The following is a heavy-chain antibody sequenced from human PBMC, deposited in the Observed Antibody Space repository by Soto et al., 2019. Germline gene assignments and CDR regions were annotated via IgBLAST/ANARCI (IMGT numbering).Heavy chain of an antibody. V-gene: IGHV3-23*01. D-gene: IGHD3-3*01. Sequence: PGGSLRLSCAASGFTFSSYAMSWVRQAPGKGLEWVSAISGSGGSTYYADSVKGRFTISRDNSKNTLYLQMNSLRAEDTAVYYCAKDLGLATIFGVVMPGCGFNWGQGTLVTVSS. CDR2: ISGSGGST. J-gene: IGHJ4*02. CDR3: AKDLGLATIFGVVMPGCGFN. CDR1: GFTFSSYA.